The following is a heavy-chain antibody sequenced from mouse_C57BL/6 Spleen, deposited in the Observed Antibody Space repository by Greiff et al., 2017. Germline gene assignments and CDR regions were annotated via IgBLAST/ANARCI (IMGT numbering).Heavy chain of an antibody. CDR2: INPSSGYT. V-gene: IGHV1-7*01. CDR3: ARMVTWYFDV. Sequence: VQLQQPGAELVRPGSSVKLSCKASGYTFTSYWMHWVKQRPGQGLEWIGYINPSSGYTKYNQKFKDKATLTADKSSSTAYMQLSSLTYEDSAVYYCARMVTWYFDVWGTGTTVTVSS. CDR1: GYTFTSYW. J-gene: IGHJ1*03. D-gene: IGHD2-3*01.